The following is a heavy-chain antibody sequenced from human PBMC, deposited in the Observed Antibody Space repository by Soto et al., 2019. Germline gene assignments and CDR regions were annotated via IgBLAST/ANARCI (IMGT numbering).Heavy chain of an antibody. CDR1: GGSISSGGYY. D-gene: IGHD7-27*01. J-gene: IGHJ3*02. CDR3: AREAREGTGDLAFDI. CDR2: IYYSGST. Sequence: QVQLQESGPGLVKPSQTLSLTCTVSGGSISSGGYYWSWIRQHPGKGLEWIGYIYYSGSTYYNPSVKSRVTISVDTSKNQFSLKLSSVTAADTAVYYGAREAREGTGDLAFDIWGQGTMVTVSS. V-gene: IGHV4-31*03.